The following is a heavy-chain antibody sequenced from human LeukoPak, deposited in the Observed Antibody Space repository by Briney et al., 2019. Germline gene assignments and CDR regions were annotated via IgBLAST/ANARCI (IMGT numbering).Heavy chain of an antibody. Sequence: PSETLSLTCTVSGGSISSGDYYWSWIRQPPGKGLEWIGYIYYSGSTYYNPSLKSRVTVSVDTSKNQCSLKLSSVTAADTAVYYCARRGEGGVDAWGQGTVVTVSS. D-gene: IGHD3-16*01. CDR3: ARRGEGGVDA. V-gene: IGHV4-30-4*01. J-gene: IGHJ5*02. CDR1: GGSISSGDYY. CDR2: IYYSGST.